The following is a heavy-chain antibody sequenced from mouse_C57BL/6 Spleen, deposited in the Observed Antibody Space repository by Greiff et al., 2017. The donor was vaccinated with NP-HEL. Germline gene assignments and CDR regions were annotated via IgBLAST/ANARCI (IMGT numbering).Heavy chain of an antibody. CDR3: TKGGSYDAMDY. V-gene: IGHV14-4*01. Sequence: EVQLQQSGAELVRPGASVKLSCTASGFNIKDDYMHWVKQRPEQGLEWIGWIDPENGDTEYASKFQGKATITADTSSNTAYLQLSSLTSEDTAVYYCTKGGSYDAMDYWGQGTSVTVSS. CDR1: GFNIKDDY. CDR2: IDPENGDT. J-gene: IGHJ4*01.